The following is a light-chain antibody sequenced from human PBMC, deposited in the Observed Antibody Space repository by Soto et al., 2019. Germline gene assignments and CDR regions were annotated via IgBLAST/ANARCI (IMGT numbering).Light chain of an antibody. J-gene: IGLJ1*01. V-gene: IGLV2-14*01. CDR1: SSDVGGYNY. CDR2: DVS. Sequence: QSALTQPASVSGSPGQSITISCTGPSSDVGGYNYVSWYQQHPGKAPKLMIYDVSNRPSGVSNRFSGSKSGNTASLTISGLQAEDEAAYYCSSYTSSSTRVFGTGTKVTVL. CDR3: SSYTSSSTRV.